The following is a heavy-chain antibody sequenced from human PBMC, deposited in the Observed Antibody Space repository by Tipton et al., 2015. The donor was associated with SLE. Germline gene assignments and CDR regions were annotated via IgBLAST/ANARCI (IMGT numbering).Heavy chain of an antibody. D-gene: IGHD3-10*01. CDR3: AREEGADLPGGYYYYYMDV. Sequence: TLSLTCTVSGGSISSGGYYWSWIRQPAGKGLEWIGRIYTSGSTNYNPSLKSRVTMPVDTSKNQFSLKLSSVTAADTAVYYCAREEGADLPGGYYYYYMDVWGKGTTVTVFS. CDR2: IYTSGST. V-gene: IGHV4-61*02. J-gene: IGHJ6*03. CDR1: GGSISSGGYY.